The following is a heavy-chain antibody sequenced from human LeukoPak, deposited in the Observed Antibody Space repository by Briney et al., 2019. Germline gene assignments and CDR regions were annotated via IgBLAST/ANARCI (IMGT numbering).Heavy chain of an antibody. CDR2: IFDGGDTK. V-gene: IGHV3-23*01. Sequence: GGSLRLSCAASGFTFSSYAMAWVRQAPGKGLEWVSSIFDGGDTKDYADSVKGRFTTSRDNSKNELYLQMNSLTAEDTVVYFCAKDSTMWPHYFDHWGQGILVIVSS. CDR1: GFTFSSYA. CDR3: AKDSTMWPHYFDH. J-gene: IGHJ4*02. D-gene: IGHD2-21*01.